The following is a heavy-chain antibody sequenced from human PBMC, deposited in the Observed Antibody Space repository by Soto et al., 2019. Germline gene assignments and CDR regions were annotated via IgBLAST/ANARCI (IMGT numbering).Heavy chain of an antibody. D-gene: IGHD6-19*01. Sequence: SETLSLTCTVSGGSISSSSYYWGWIRQPPGKGLEWIGSIYYSGSTYYNPSLKSRVTISVDTSKNQFSLKLSSVTAADTAVYYCRSSGWPDFDYWGQGTLVTVSS. CDR2: IYYSGST. CDR3: RSSGWPDFDY. CDR1: GGSISSSSYY. V-gene: IGHV4-39*01. J-gene: IGHJ4*02.